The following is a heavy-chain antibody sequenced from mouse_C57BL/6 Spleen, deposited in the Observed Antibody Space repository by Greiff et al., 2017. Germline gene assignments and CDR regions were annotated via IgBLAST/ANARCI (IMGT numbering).Heavy chain of an antibody. CDR2: ISSGGDYI. CDR3: TRGGGYYEYFDV. Sequence: DVQLVESGEGLVKPGGSLKLSCAASGFTFSSYAMSWVRQTPEKRLEWVAYISSGGDYIYYADTVKGRFTISRDNARNTLYLQMSSLKSEDTAMYYCTRGGGYYEYFDVWGTGTTVTVSS. D-gene: IGHD2-3*01. V-gene: IGHV5-9-1*02. CDR1: GFTFSSYA. J-gene: IGHJ1*03.